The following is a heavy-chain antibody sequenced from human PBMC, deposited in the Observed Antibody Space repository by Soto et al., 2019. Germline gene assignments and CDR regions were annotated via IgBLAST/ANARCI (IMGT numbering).Heavy chain of an antibody. J-gene: IGHJ4*02. V-gene: IGHV3-49*04. CDR3: TRAYSSSPLDY. CDR2: IRAKAHGGTT. CDR1: GFNFADYA. D-gene: IGHD6-13*01. Sequence: LRLSCTASGFNFADYAVHWVRQVPGKGLEWVSFIRAKAHGGTTDYAASVKGRFTISRDDSKSIAYLQMNSLKTEDTALYYCTRAYSSSPLDYWGQGARVTVSS.